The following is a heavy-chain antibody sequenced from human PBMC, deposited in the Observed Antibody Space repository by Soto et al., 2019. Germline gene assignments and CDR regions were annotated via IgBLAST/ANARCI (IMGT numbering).Heavy chain of an antibody. J-gene: IGHJ5*02. CDR3: ASQKTVIRGPLSSNWFDP. Sequence: LGESLKISCKGSGYTFTDYWIGWVRQMPGKGLELIGLIYPGYSDTRYSPSFPGRVTISADKSISTAFLQWSSLRASDTAMYYCASQKTVIRGPLSSNWFDPWGQGTLVTVSS. V-gene: IGHV5-51*01. D-gene: IGHD1-1*01. CDR2: IYPGYSDT. CDR1: GYTFTDYW.